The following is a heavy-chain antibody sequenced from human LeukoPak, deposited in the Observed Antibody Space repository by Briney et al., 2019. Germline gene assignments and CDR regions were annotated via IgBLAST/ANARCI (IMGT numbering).Heavy chain of an antibody. J-gene: IGHJ4*02. CDR1: GFTYSSYG. CDR3: AKDGGSYSY. Sequence: PGGSLRLSCAASGFTYSSYGMHWVRQAPGKGLEWVSAISGSGGSTYYADSVKGRFTISRDNSKNTLYLQMNSLRAEDTAVYYCAKDGGSYSYWGQGTLVTVSS. D-gene: IGHD1-26*01. V-gene: IGHV3-23*01. CDR2: ISGSGGST.